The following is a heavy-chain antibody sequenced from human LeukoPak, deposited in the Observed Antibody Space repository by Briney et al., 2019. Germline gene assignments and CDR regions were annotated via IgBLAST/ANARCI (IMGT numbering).Heavy chain of an antibody. CDR1: GYTFTSYG. CDR3: ARSPSGSYYWFDP. J-gene: IGHJ5*02. D-gene: IGHD1-26*01. Sequence: AASVKVSCKASGYTFTSYGFTWVRQAPGQGLEWMGWISAYNGNTDYAQKLQGRVTMTTDTSTSTAYMELRSLRSDDTAVYYCARSPSGSYYWFDPWGQGTLVTVSS. V-gene: IGHV1-18*01. CDR2: ISAYNGNT.